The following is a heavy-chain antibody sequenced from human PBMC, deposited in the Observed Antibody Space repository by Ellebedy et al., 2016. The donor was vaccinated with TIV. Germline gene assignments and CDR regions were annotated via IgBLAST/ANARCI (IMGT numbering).Heavy chain of an antibody. CDR2: IYYSGST. D-gene: IGHD3-10*01. CDR3: ARVGEYGDSDY. Sequence: SETLSLXCTVSGGSIISSYYWGWIRQPPGKGLEWIGYIYYSGSTNYNPSLKSRVTISVDTSKNQFSLKLSSVTAADTAVYYCARVGEYGDSDYWGQGTLVTVSS. J-gene: IGHJ4*02. V-gene: IGHV4-59*01. CDR1: GGSIISSYY.